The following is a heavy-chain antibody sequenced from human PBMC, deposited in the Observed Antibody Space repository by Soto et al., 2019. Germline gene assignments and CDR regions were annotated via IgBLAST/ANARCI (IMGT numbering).Heavy chain of an antibody. CDR3: ATMSSSGYPLDY. Sequence: QVQLQESGPGLVKPSETLSLTCIVSGGSVSSGSYYWSWIRQPPGKGLEWIGFIYYTGRTSYNPSLKSRVTISVDTSNNQFSLKRSSVTAADTAVYFCATMSSSGYPLDYWGRGTLVTVSS. J-gene: IGHJ4*02. CDR2: IYYTGRT. D-gene: IGHD3-22*01. CDR1: GGSVSSGSYY. V-gene: IGHV4-61*01.